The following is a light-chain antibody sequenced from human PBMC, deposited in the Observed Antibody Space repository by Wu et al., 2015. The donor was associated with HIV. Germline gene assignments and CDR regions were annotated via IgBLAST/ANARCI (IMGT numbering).Light chain of an antibody. V-gene: IGKV3-15*01. CDR3: QQYNNWPRT. CDR2: GAS. Sequence: EILMTQSPATLSVSPGERATLSCRASQSVSSYLAWYQQKPGQAPRLLIYGASTRATGIPARLSGSGSGTEFTLSISSMQSEDFAVYFCQQYNNWPRTFGQGTKVEI. CDR1: QSVSSY. J-gene: IGKJ1*01.